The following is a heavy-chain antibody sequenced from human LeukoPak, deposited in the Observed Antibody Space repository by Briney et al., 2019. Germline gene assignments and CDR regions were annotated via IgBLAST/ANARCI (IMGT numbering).Heavy chain of an antibody. CDR1: GFTFSSYA. CDR3: ANQYCSSTSCYGAVDY. J-gene: IGHJ4*02. D-gene: IGHD2-2*01. V-gene: IGHV3-23*01. Sequence: GGSLRLSCAASGFTFSSYAMSWVRQAPGKGLEWVSVISGSGGSTYYADSVKGRFTISRDNSKNTLYLQMNSLRAEDTAVYYCANQYCSSTSCYGAVDYWGQGTLVTVSS. CDR2: ISGSGGST.